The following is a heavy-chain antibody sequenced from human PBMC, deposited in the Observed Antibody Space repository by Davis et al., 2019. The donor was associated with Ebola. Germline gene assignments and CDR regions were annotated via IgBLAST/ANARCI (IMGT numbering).Heavy chain of an antibody. V-gene: IGHV3-48*02. D-gene: IGHD3-22*01. J-gene: IGHJ6*02. CDR3: ARGGYYDSGGFKSRRKYYYGMDV. CDR1: GFTFSSQT. Sequence: PGGSLRLSCVASGFTFSSQTMNWVRQAPGKGLEWISYISSGSATRYYADSVKGRFTISRDNGENSLFLEMNSLRDEDSAVYYCARGGYYDSGGFKSRRKYYYGMDVWGQGTTVTVSS. CDR2: ISSGSATR.